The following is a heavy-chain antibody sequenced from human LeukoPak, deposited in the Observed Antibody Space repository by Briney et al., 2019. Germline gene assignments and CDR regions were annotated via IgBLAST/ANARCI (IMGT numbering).Heavy chain of an antibody. V-gene: IGHV4-39*07. CDR2: IYYSGSI. Sequence: SETLSLTCTVSGGSIRTSSYYWGWIRQPPGKGLEWIGSIYYSGSIYSNGSLKSRVTISVETSKNQFSLKLSSVTAADTAMYYCARVRAAAVPYYFDYWGRGTLVTVSS. J-gene: IGHJ4*02. CDR1: GGSIRTSSYY. CDR3: ARVRAAAVPYYFDY. D-gene: IGHD6-13*01.